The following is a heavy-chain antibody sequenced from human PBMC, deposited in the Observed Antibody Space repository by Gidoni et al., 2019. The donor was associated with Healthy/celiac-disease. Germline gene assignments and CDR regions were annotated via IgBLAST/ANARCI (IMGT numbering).Heavy chain of an antibody. V-gene: IGHV3-30-3*01. CDR2: ISYDGSNK. D-gene: IGHD6-19*01. Sequence: QVQLVESGGGVVQPGRSLRLSCAASGFTFSSYAMHWVRQAPGKGLEWVAVISYDGSNKYYADSVKGRFTISRDNSKNTLYLQMNSLRAEDTAVYYCARAVAFDIWGQGTMVTVSS. CDR1: GFTFSSYA. J-gene: IGHJ3*02. CDR3: ARAVAFDI.